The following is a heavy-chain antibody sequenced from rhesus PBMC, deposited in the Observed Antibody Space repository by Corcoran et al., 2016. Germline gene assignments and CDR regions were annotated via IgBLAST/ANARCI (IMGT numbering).Heavy chain of an antibody. Sequence: EVQLVESGGGLAKPGESPRPLCAASGLTFGSYCLFWFRQMQGKGLEWISGIDNGGSSTYYADSVKGRFTISRDNSKNTLSLQMNSLRAEDTAVYYCTDAYDIESWGQGVQVTVSS. CDR3: TDAYDIES. CDR2: IDNGGSST. J-gene: IGHJ4*01. CDR1: GLTFGSYC. D-gene: IGHD3-40*01. V-gene: IGHV3S42*01.